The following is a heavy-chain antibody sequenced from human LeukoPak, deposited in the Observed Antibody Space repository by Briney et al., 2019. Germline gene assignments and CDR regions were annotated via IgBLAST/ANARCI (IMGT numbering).Heavy chain of an antibody. CDR2: INPNSGGT. D-gene: IGHD2-2*01. V-gene: IGHV1-2*02. CDR3: ARGGCSSTSCYYYMDV. Sequence: ASVKVSCKASGYTFTGYYMHWVRQAPGQGLEWMGWINPNSGGTNYAQKFQGRVTMTRDTSISTAYMELSRLRSEDTAVYYCARGGCSSTSCYYYMDVWGKGTTVTVSS. CDR1: GYTFTGYY. J-gene: IGHJ6*03.